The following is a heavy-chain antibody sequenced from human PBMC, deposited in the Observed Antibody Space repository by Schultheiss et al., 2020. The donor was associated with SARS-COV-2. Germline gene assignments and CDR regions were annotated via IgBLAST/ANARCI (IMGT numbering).Heavy chain of an antibody. J-gene: IGHJ5*02. CDR2: IYYSGST. D-gene: IGHD3-3*01. Sequence: SQTLSLTCAVSGGSISSSNWWSWVRQHPGKGLESIGYIYYSGSTYYNPSLKSRVTMSIETSKNQFSLSLSSVTAADTAVYYCARVEGHYDFWSGSHWFDPWGQGTLVTVSS. CDR3: ARVEGHYDFWSGSHWFDP. V-gene: IGHV4-4*02. CDR1: GGSISSSNW.